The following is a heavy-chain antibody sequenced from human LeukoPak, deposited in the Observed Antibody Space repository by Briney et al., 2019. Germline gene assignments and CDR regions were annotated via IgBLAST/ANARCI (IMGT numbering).Heavy chain of an antibody. D-gene: IGHD3-16*01. J-gene: IGHJ6*03. Sequence: GGSLRLSCAASGFTVSSNYMSWIRQAPGQGLEWLSYISTTGYTIYYADSVKGRFPISRDNTQNSLFLQMDSLRVEDTAVYYCARDYASEYVDVWGKGTTVTVSS. CDR1: GFTVSSNY. CDR2: ISTTGYTI. V-gene: IGHV3-11*04. CDR3: ARDYASEYVDV.